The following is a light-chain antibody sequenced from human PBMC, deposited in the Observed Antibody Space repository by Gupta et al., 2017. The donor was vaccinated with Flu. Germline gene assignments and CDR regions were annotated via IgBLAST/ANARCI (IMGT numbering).Light chain of an antibody. CDR3: QQCADWPMT. Sequence: GERATLSCRASQTVGRFLVWYQQKPGQAPRLLMSDASPRATGIPARFGGSGSGTDFTLTISSLEPEDLAVYFCQQCADWPMTFGQGTRVEIK. J-gene: IGKJ5*01. CDR1: QTVGRF. CDR2: DAS. V-gene: IGKV3-11*01.